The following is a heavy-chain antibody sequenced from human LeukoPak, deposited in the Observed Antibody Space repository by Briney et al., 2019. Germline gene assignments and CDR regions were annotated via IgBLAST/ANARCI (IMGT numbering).Heavy chain of an antibody. CDR3: ARDRGRNSFDY. CDR2: INGDGSST. V-gene: IGHV3-74*01. J-gene: IGHJ4*02. Sequence: GGSLKLSCAASGFPFSDSWMHWVRQTPGKALVWVARINGDGSSTHYADFVEGRFTISRDNAKNTLYPQLTSLRAEDTALYYCARDRGRNSFDYWGQGTLVSVSS. CDR1: GFPFSDSW. D-gene: IGHD1-14*01.